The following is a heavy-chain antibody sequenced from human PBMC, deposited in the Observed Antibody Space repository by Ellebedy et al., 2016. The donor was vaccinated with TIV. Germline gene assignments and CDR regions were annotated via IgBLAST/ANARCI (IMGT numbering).Heavy chain of an antibody. CDR2: INQYGSDI. CDR1: GFTFSSYW. J-gene: IGHJ4*02. D-gene: IGHD3-16*01. Sequence: GESLKISCAASGFTFSSYWMSWVRQAPGKGLEWVANINQYGSDINYVDSVKGRFTISRDNAKRSLFLQMNSLRVDDTAVYYCVTWGQSYGRWGQGSLVTISS. CDR3: VTWGQSYGR. V-gene: IGHV3-7*03.